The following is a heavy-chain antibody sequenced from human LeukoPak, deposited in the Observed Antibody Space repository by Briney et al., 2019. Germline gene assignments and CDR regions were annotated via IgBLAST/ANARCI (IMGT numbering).Heavy chain of an antibody. Sequence: GGSLRLSCAASGFTFSSYGMHWVRQAPGKGLEWVAVISYDGSNKYYADSVKGRFTISRDNSKNTLYLQMNSLRAKDTAVYYCARGPYGSGSTIDYWGQGTLVTVS. J-gene: IGHJ4*02. CDR2: ISYDGSNK. CDR1: GFTFSSYG. V-gene: IGHV3-30*03. D-gene: IGHD3-10*01. CDR3: ARGPYGSGSTIDY.